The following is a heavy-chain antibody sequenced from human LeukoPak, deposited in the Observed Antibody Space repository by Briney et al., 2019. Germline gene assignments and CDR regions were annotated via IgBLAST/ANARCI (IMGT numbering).Heavy chain of an antibody. Sequence: GGSLRLSCAASGFTFSSYAMHWVRQAPGKGLEYVSAISSNGGSTYYANSVKGRFTISRDNSKNTLYLQMGSLRAEDMAVYYCARDSAYYYGSGSYVPCDYWGQGTLVTVSS. CDR1: GFTFSSYA. V-gene: IGHV3-64*01. CDR3: ARDSAYYYGSGSYVPCDY. J-gene: IGHJ4*02. CDR2: ISSNGGST. D-gene: IGHD3-10*01.